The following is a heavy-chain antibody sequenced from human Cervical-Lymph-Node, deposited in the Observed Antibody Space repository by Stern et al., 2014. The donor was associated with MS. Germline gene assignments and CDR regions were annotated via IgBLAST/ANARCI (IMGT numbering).Heavy chain of an antibody. D-gene: IGHD2-2*01. CDR1: GGSISSGDYY. CDR3: ARWWDCSSRYCYYGMDV. Sequence: QVQLQESGPGLVKPSQTLSLTCTVSGGSISSGDYYWSWIRQPPGKGLEWIGYIYYSGSTYYNPSLKSRVTISVDTSKNQFSLKLSSVTAADTAVYYCARWWDCSSRYCYYGMDVWGQGTTVTVSS. V-gene: IGHV4-30-4*01. J-gene: IGHJ6*02. CDR2: IYYSGST.